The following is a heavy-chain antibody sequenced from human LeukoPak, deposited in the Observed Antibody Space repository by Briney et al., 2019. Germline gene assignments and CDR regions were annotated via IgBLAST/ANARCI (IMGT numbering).Heavy chain of an antibody. Sequence: GGSLRLSCAASGFTFSSYGMHWVRQAPGKGLEWAAVIWYDGSNKYYADSVKGRFTISRDNAKNSLFLQMNSLRAEDTAVYYCARDEGVSFDYWGQGILVTVSS. CDR3: ARDEGVSFDY. CDR1: GFTFSSYG. J-gene: IGHJ4*02. V-gene: IGHV3-33*01. CDR2: IWYDGSNK.